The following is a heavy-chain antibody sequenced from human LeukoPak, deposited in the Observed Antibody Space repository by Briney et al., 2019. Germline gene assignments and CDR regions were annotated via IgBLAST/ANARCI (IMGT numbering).Heavy chain of an antibody. D-gene: IGHD3-22*01. V-gene: IGHV4-4*07. CDR1: GGSISSYY. J-gene: IGHJ4*02. Sequence: SETLSLTCTVSGGSISSYYWSWIRQPAGKGLEWIGRIYTSGSTNYNPSLKSRVTMSVDTSKNQFSLKLSSVTAADTAVYYCARDELYYYDSSGSYYFDYWGQGTLVTVSS. CDR2: IYTSGST. CDR3: ARDELYYYDSSGSYYFDY.